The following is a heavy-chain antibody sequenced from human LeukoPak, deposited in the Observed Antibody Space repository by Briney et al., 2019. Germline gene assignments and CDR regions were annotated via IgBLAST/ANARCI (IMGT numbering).Heavy chain of an antibody. V-gene: IGHV3-48*03. J-gene: IGHJ3*02. D-gene: IGHD4-23*01. CDR3: ARDKPEDSYGGNDDAFDI. Sequence: GGSLRLSCAASGFTFSSYEMNWVRQAPGKGLEWVSYISSSGSTIYYADSVKGRFTISRDNAKNSLYLQMNSLRAEDTAVYYCARDKPEDSYGGNDDAFDIWGQGTMVTVSS. CDR1: GFTFSSYE. CDR2: ISSSGSTI.